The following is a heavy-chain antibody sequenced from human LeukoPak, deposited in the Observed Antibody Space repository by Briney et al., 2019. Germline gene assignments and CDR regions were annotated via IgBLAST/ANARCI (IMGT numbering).Heavy chain of an antibody. CDR3: ARKENVYYYFDY. V-gene: IGHV4-59*12. Sequence: SETLSLTCTVSGGSISSYYWSWIRQPPGKGLEWIGYICHSGTTYYNPSLQSRVTMSVDTSKNQFSLKLSSVTAVDTAVYYCARKENVYYYFDYWGQGTLVTVSS. CDR2: ICHSGTT. CDR1: GGSISSYY. D-gene: IGHD3-10*01. J-gene: IGHJ4*02.